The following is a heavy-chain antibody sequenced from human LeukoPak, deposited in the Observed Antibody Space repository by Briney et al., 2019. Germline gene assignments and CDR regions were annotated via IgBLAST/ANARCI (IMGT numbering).Heavy chain of an antibody. Sequence: SETLSLTCTVSGGSISSYYWSWIRQPPGKGLEWLGYIYYSGSTNYNPSLKSRVTISVDTSKNQFSLKLSSVTAADTAVYYCARGDGSGSYSPLDWGQGTLVTVSS. CDR2: IYYSGST. D-gene: IGHD3-10*01. V-gene: IGHV4-59*01. CDR1: GGSISSYY. J-gene: IGHJ4*02. CDR3: ARGDGSGSYSPLD.